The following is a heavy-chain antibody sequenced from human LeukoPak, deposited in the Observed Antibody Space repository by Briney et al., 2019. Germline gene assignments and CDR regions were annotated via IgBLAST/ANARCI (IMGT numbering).Heavy chain of an antibody. CDR2: IYYSGST. J-gene: IGHJ4*02. Sequence: PSETLSLTCTVSGGSLSKYFWTWIRQPPGKGLEWICYIYYSGSTNYNPSLVSRATISVDTSKNQFSLRLTSVTAADTAVYYCARDDKRASNYYDRWGQGALVTVSS. V-gene: IGHV4-59*01. D-gene: IGHD1-26*01. CDR1: GGSLSKYF. CDR3: ARDDKRASNYYDR.